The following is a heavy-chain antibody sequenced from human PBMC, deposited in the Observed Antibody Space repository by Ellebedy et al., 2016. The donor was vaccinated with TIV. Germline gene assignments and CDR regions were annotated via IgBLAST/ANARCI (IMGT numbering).Heavy chain of an antibody. CDR1: GFSLNVNY. CDR2: ISDSGYT. CDR3: AKDSGWEHEY. D-gene: IGHD3-10*01. V-gene: IGHV3-53*01. Sequence: PGGSLRLSCAASGFSLNVNYMSRVRQAPGKGPEWVSSISDSGYTDYGDSVRGRFTISRDNSKNTLFLQMNSLRAEDTALYYCAKDSGWEHEYWGQGTLVAVSS. J-gene: IGHJ4*02.